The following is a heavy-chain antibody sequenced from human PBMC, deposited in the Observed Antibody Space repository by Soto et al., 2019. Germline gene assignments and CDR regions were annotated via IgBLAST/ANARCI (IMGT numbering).Heavy chain of an antibody. V-gene: IGHV4-30-2*01. Sequence: QLQLQESGSGLVKPSQTLSLTCAVSGGSISSGGYSWSWIRQPPGKGLEYIGYIYHSGSTYYNPSLKTRVTISVDRSKNQFSLKLSSVTAADTAVYYCARVRSGWGIDYWGQGTLVTVSS. D-gene: IGHD6-19*01. CDR1: GGSISSGGYS. J-gene: IGHJ4*02. CDR3: ARVRSGWGIDY. CDR2: IYHSGST.